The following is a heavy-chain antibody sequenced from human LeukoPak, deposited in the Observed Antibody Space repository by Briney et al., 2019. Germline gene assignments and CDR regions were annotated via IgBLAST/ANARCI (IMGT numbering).Heavy chain of an antibody. Sequence: GGSLRLSCAASGFTVSSNYMSWVRQAPGKGLEWVSVIYSGGSTYYADSVKGRFTISRDNFKNTLYLQMNSLRAEDTAVYYCARSRVAGIGFYDYWGQGTLVTVSS. CDR3: ARSRVAGIGFYDY. D-gene: IGHD6-19*01. J-gene: IGHJ4*02. V-gene: IGHV3-53*01. CDR1: GFTVSSNY. CDR2: IYSGGST.